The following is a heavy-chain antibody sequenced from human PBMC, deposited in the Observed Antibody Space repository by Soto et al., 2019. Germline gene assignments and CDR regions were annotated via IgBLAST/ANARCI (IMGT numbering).Heavy chain of an antibody. V-gene: IGHV3-23*01. J-gene: IGHJ5*02. Sequence: GCMRLSFPAFGLNFQNLAMSGVRQAPGKGLEWVSGISGSGGSTYYADSVKGRFTTSRDNSKNTMYLQMNSLRSFYTALHSCATKVFLFAAASPSRFDP. D-gene: IGHD2-2*01. CDR1: GLNFQNLA. CDR3: ATKVFLFAAASPSRFDP. CDR2: ISGSGGST.